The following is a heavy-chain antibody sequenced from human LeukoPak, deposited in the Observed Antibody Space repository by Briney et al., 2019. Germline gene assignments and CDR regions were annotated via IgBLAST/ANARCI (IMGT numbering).Heavy chain of an antibody. CDR2: IKQDGSEK. J-gene: IGHJ4*02. CDR3: AKGGTPTTVITPSGY. Sequence: GGSLRLSCAASGFTFSSYWMSWVRQAPGKGLEWVANIKQDGSEKYYVDSVKGRFTISRDNSKDTLYLQMSSLRAEDTAIYYCAKGGTPTTVITPSGYWGQGTLVTVSS. D-gene: IGHD4-23*01. V-gene: IGHV3-7*03. CDR1: GFTFSSYW.